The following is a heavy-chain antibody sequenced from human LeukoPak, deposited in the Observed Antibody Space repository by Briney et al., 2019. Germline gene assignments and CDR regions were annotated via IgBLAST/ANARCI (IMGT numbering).Heavy chain of an antibody. CDR2: ISSSSSTI. V-gene: IGHV3-48*02. CDR3: ARDLWIQLWLRYYYYGMDV. D-gene: IGHD5-18*01. CDR1: GFTFSSYS. J-gene: IGHJ6*02. Sequence: GGSLRLSCAASGFTFSSYSMNWVRQAPGKGLEWVSYISSSSSTIYYADSVKGRFTISRDNAKNSLYLQMNSLRDEDTAVYYCARDLWIQLWLRYYYYGMDVWGQGTTVTVSS.